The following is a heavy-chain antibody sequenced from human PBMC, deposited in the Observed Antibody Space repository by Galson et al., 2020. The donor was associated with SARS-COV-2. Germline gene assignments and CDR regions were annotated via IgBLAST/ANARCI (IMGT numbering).Heavy chain of an antibody. CDR2: ISHDIKDK. CDR1: GFTFSSYG. J-gene: IGHJ6*03. D-gene: IGHD2-2*01. Sequence: PGGSLRLSCAASGFTFSSYGMHWVRQAPGKGLEWVAVISHDIKDKYYVDSVKGRFTISRDDSKNTLYLQMISLRVEDTAVYYCAKDGPPHFLSSTTHYYMDVCGKGTAVTVSS. CDR3: AKDGPPHFLSSTTHYYMDV. V-gene: IGHV3-30*18.